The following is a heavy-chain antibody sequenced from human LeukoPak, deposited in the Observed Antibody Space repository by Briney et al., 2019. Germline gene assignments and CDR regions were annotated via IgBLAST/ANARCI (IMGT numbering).Heavy chain of an antibody. J-gene: IGHJ5*01. V-gene: IGHV1-18*01. CDR2: IRAYNGNT. Sequence: PVASVKVSCKASGYTFTSYGISWVRQAPGQGLEWMGWIRAYNGNTNYAQKLQGRVTMTTDTSTSTAYMELRSLRSNDTAVYYCARTAVVVISNWLYSWGQGTLVTVSS. CDR3: ARTAVVVISNWLYS. CDR1: GYTFTSYG. D-gene: IGHD3-22*01.